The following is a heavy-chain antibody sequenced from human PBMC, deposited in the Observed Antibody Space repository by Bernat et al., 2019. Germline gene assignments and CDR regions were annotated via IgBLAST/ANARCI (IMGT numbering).Heavy chain of an antibody. D-gene: IGHD3-16*02. CDR3: ARDRRAHYDYVWGSYRPSGMDV. CDR2: IWYDGSNK. J-gene: IGHJ6*02. CDR1: GFTFSSYG. Sequence: QVQLVESGGGVVQPGRSLRLSCAASGFTFSSYGMHWVRQAPGKGLEWVAVIWYDGSNKYYADSVKGRFTISRDNSKNTLYLQMNSLRAEDTAMYYCARDRRAHYDYVWGSYRPSGMDVWGQGTTVTVSS. V-gene: IGHV3-33*01.